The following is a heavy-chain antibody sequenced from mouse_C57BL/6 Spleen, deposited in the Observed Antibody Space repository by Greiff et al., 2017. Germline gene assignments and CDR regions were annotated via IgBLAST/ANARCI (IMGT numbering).Heavy chain of an antibody. V-gene: IGHV1-20*01. D-gene: IGHD1-1*01. J-gene: IGHJ4*01. CDR1: GYSFTGYF. CDR2: INPYNGDT. CDR3: ARFITTVVATNYYAMEY. Sequence: EVKVVESGPELVKPGDSVKISCKASGYSFTGYFMNWVMQSHGKSLEWIGRINPYNGDTFSNQKFKGKATLTVDKSSSTAHMELRSLTSEDSAVYYCARFITTVVATNYYAMEYWGQGTSVTVSA.